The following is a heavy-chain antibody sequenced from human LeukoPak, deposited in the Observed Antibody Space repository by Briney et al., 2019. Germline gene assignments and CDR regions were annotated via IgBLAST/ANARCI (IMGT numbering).Heavy chain of an antibody. J-gene: IGHJ4*02. V-gene: IGHV1-2*02. D-gene: IGHD6-13*01. CDR1: GYTFTGYY. CDR3: ARDRRSSSWYEDDY. CDR2: INPNSGGT. Sequence: ASVKVSCKASGYTFTGYYMHWVRQAPGQGLEWMGWINPNSGGTNYAQKFQGRVTMIRVTSISTAYMELSRLRSDDTAVYYCARDRRSSSWYEDDYWGQGTLVTVSS.